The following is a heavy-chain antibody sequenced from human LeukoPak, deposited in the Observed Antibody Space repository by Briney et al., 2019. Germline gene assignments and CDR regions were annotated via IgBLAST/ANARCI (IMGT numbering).Heavy chain of an antibody. J-gene: IGHJ5*01. V-gene: IGHV1-69*06. CDR3: ERADDRSGSYYILGFDS. CDR1: GGTFNNYA. Sequence: ASVKVSCKASGGTFNNYAVRWVRQAPGQGLDWMGKLNPFFNTRYYAQKFQGRVTITADKSTTTAYMELSGLRSEDTAVYYCERADDRSGSYYILGFDSWSQGTLVTVSS. D-gene: IGHD3-22*01. CDR2: LNPFFNTR.